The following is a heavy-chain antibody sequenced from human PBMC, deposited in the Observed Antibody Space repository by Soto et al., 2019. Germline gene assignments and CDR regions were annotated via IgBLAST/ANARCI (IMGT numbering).Heavy chain of an antibody. CDR1: GDKFSTYA. D-gene: IGHD1-1*01. CDR3: ARGGKERFRGSGMDV. CDR2: IITFFGAA. V-gene: IGHV1-69*01. J-gene: IGHJ6*02. Sequence: QVQLVQSGAEVRKPGSSVRVACKASGDKFSTYAINWVRQVPGQGLEWLGGIITFFGAAMYAQKFQGRVTLPAAESATTAYMELSSLRSEDTAVYYCARGGKERFRGSGMDVWGQGTTVTVSS.